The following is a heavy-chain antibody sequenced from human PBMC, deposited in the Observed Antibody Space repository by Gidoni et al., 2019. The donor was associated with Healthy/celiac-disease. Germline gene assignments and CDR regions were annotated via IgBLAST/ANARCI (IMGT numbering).Heavy chain of an antibody. CDR3: ARDGGYCSSTSCYSWFDP. Sequence: QVQLVEAGGGVVQPGRSLRLAWAAAGVTFSSYGMHWVRQAPGKGLELVAFISYDGSNKYYADSVKGRFTISRDNSKNPLYLQMNSLRAEDTAVYYCARDGGYCSSTSCYSWFDPWGQGTLVTVSS. D-gene: IGHD2-2*01. V-gene: IGHV3-30*03. J-gene: IGHJ5*02. CDR2: ISYDGSNK. CDR1: GVTFSSYG.